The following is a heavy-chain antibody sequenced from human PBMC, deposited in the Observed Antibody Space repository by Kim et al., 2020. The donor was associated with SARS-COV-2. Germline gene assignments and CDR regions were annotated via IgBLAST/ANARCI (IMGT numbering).Heavy chain of an antibody. J-gene: IGHJ4*02. Sequence: STSDSTIYCADSVKGRFTISRDNAKTSLYLQMNNLRAEDTAVYYCASDFDYWGQGTLVTVSS. CDR3: ASDFDY. V-gene: IGHV3-48*03. CDR2: STSDSTI.